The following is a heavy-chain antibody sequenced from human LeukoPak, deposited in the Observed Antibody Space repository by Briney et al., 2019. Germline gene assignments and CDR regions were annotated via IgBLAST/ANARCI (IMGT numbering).Heavy chain of an antibody. D-gene: IGHD4-11*01. J-gene: IGHJ4*02. CDR3: ASYSNYVGY. CDR1: GYTFTGHY. CDR2: IHPNSGGT. Sequence: ASVKVSCKASGYTFTGHYMHWVRQAPGQGLEWMGWIHPNSGGTNYAQKFQGRVTMTRDTSITTAYMELRRLRYDDTAVFYCASYSNYVGYWGQGTLVTVSS. V-gene: IGHV1-2*02.